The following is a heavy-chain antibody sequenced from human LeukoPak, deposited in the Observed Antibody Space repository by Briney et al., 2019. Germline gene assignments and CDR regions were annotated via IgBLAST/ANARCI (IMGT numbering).Heavy chain of an antibody. CDR3: ARGTLEAAKPFDY. V-gene: IGHV4-59*01. CDR2: IYYSGST. J-gene: IGHJ4*02. Sequence: PSETLSLTCTVSGGSISSYYWSWIRQPPGKGLEWIGYIYYSGSTNYNPSLKSRVTISVDTSKNQFSLKLSSVTAADTAVYYCARGTLEAAKPFDYWGQGTLVTVSS. D-gene: IGHD6-13*01. CDR1: GGSISSYY.